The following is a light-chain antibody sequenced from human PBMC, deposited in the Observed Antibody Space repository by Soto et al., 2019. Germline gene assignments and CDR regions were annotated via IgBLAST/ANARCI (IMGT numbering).Light chain of an antibody. J-gene: IGKJ1*01. CDR1: QSLLHSNGYNY. Sequence: DIVMTQSPLSLPVTPGEPASISCRSSQSLLHSNGYNYLDWYLQKPGQSPQLLIYLGSNRASGVPDRFSGSGSGTEFTLKISRVEAEDVGVYYCMQGLQTHRFGQGTKVDIK. CDR2: LGS. V-gene: IGKV2-28*01. CDR3: MQGLQTHR.